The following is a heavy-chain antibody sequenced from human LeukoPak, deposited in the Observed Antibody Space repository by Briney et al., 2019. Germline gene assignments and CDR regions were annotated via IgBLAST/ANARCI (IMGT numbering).Heavy chain of an antibody. Sequence: SETLSLTCAVYGGSFSGYYWSWIRLPPGKGLEWIGEINHRGSTNYNPSLKSRVTISVDTSKNQFSLKLSSATAADTAVYYGARLRRITMVRGLLYYYYYMDVWGKGTTVTVSS. CDR1: GGSFSGYY. J-gene: IGHJ6*03. CDR2: INHRGST. D-gene: IGHD3-10*01. CDR3: ARLRRITMVRGLLYYYYYMDV. V-gene: IGHV4-34*01.